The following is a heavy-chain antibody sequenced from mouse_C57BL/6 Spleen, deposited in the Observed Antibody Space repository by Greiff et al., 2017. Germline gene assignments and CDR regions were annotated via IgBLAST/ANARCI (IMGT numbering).Heavy chain of an antibody. J-gene: IGHJ4*01. CDR3: ARGGVYYGRSWDYAMDY. D-gene: IGHD2-1*01. Sequence: QVQLQQSGAELVKPGASVKISCKASGYAFSSYWMNWVKQRPGKGLEWIGQIYPGDGDTNYNGKFKGKATLTADKSSSTAYMQLSSLTSEDSAVYFCARGGVYYGRSWDYAMDYWGQGTSVTVSS. CDR2: IYPGDGDT. CDR1: GYAFSSYW. V-gene: IGHV1-80*01.